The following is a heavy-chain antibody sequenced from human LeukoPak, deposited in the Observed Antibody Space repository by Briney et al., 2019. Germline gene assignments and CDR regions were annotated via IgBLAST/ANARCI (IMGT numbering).Heavy chain of an antibody. Sequence: SETLSLTCAVYGGSFSGYYWSWIRQPPGKGLEWIGEINHSGSTNYNTSLKSRVTISVDTSKNQFSLKLSSVTAADTAVYYCARVEYYYGNEENVHFDYWGQGTLVTVSS. CDR2: INHSGST. V-gene: IGHV4-34*01. CDR1: GGSFSGYY. D-gene: IGHD3-10*01. J-gene: IGHJ4*02. CDR3: ARVEYYYGNEENVHFDY.